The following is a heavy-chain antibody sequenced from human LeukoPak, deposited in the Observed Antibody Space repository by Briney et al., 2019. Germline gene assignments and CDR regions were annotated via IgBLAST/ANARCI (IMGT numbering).Heavy chain of an antibody. CDR3: ARDAYDSSGYYTI. CDR1: GGSVSSGSYY. D-gene: IGHD3-22*01. V-gene: IGHV4-61*01. J-gene: IGHJ4*02. Sequence: SETLSLTCTVSGGSVSSGSYYWSWIRQPPGKGLEWIGYIYYSGSTNYNPSLKSRVTISVDTSKNQFSLKLSSVTAADTAVYYCARDAYDSSGYYTIWGQGTLATVSS. CDR2: IYYSGST.